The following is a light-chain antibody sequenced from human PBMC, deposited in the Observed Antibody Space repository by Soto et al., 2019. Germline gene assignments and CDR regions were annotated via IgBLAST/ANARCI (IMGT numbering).Light chain of an antibody. V-gene: IGKV4-1*01. Sequence: DIVMTQSPDSLAVSLGERATINCKSSQRVLYSSTNRNYLAWYQQKPGQPPKLLIYWASTRESGVPDRFSGSGSGTDFTLTISSLQAEDVAVYYCQQYYTTPQGTFGQGTKVEIK. CDR2: WAS. J-gene: IGKJ1*01. CDR3: QQYYTTPQGT. CDR1: QRVLYSSTNRNY.